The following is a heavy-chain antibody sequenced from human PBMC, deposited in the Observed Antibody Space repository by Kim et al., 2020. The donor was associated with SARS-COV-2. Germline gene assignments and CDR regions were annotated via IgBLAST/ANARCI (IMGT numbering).Heavy chain of an antibody. D-gene: IGHD3-9*01. V-gene: IGHV3-23*01. CDR3: AKDWYYDILTGYYTPSYFDY. Sequence: GGSLRLSCAASGFTFSSYAMSWVRQAPGKGLEWVSAISGSGGSTYYADSVKGRFTISRDNSKNTLYLQMNSLRAEDTAVYYCAKDWYYDILTGYYTPSYFDYWGQGTLVTVSS. J-gene: IGHJ4*02. CDR2: ISGSGGST. CDR1: GFTFSSYA.